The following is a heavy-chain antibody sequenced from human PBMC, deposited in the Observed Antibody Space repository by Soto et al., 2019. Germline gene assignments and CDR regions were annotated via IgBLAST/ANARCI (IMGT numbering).Heavy chain of an antibody. CDR3: ARDEGQRGLGSYRNYYYYYMDV. Sequence: QVQLQESGPGLVKPSETLSLTCTVSGGSISPHYWSWIRQTPGQGLEWIGYIYYSGNTDYNPSLKSRVTISVDTSKNQFSLNLSSVTVADTAVYFCARDEGQRGLGSYRNYYYYYMDVWGKGTTVTVSS. V-gene: IGHV4-59*11. D-gene: IGHD3-10*01. J-gene: IGHJ6*03. CDR2: IYYSGNT. CDR1: GGSISPHY.